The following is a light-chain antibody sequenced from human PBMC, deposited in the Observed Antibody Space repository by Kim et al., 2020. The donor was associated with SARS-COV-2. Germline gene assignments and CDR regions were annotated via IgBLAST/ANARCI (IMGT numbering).Light chain of an antibody. V-gene: IGKV3-15*01. CDR3: QQYNDWPPLT. CDR1: QTINSK. J-gene: IGKJ1*01. CDR2: DAT. Sequence: SPGERATLSCRASQTINSKLVWYQQKPGQAPRLLIYDATTRATGIPARFSGSGSETEFTLTISSLQSEDFAVYYCQQYNDWPPLTFGQGTKVDIK.